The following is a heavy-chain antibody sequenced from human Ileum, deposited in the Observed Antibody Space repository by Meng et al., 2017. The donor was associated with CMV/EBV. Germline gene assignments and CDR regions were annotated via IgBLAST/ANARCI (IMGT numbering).Heavy chain of an antibody. CDR2: IKSKAHGGTT. CDR1: GFTFSSYS. V-gene: IGHV3-15*01. CDR3: TTGGDCSGGGCYSVGY. Sequence: GGSLRLSCAASGFTFSSYSMNWVRQAPGKGLEWIGRIKSKAHGGTTDYAAPVKGRITISRDDSKNTLYLQMNSLTTEDTALYYCTTGGDCSGGGCYSVGYWGQGTLVTVSS. D-gene: IGHD2-15*01. J-gene: IGHJ4*02.